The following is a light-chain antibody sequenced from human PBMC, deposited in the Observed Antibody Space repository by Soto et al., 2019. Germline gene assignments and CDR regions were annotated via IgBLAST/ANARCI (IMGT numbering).Light chain of an antibody. V-gene: IGKV3-11*01. Sequence: EIVLTQSPATLSLSPGERATLSCRASQSVSSYLAWYQQKPGQAPRLLMYEASTRATGIPARFSGGGSGTDFTLTIISLEPEDFAVYYCQQRSDWPWTFGQGTKVEIK. CDR2: EAS. CDR1: QSVSSY. CDR3: QQRSDWPWT. J-gene: IGKJ1*01.